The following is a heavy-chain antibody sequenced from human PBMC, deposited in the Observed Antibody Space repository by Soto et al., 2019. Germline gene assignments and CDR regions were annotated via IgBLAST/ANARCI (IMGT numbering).Heavy chain of an antibody. D-gene: IGHD3-16*02. V-gene: IGHV4-34*01. CDR3: ARTSALYDYIWGSYRSKNNWFDP. CDR1: GGSFRGYY. CDR2: VNHSGST. Sequence: QVQLQQWGAGLLKPSETLSLTCAVYGGSFRGYYWSWIRQPPGKGLEWIGEVNHSGSTNYNPSLKSRVTISVDTAKNQFSRKLSSVTAADTAVYYCARTSALYDYIWGSYRSKNNWFDPWGQGTLVTVSS. J-gene: IGHJ5*02.